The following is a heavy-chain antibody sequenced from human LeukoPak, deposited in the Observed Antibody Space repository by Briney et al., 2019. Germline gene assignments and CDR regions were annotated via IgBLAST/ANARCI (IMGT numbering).Heavy chain of an antibody. V-gene: IGHV4-31*03. J-gene: IGHJ4*02. CDR2: IYYSGNT. CDR1: GGSISSGGYY. Sequence: SQALSLTCTVSGGSISSGGYYWSWIRQHPGKGLEWIGYIYYSGNTYYNPSLKSRVTISVDTSKNQFSLKLSSVTAADTAVYYCARVAHSGSLDYWGQGTLVTVSS. D-gene: IGHD1-26*01. CDR3: ARVAHSGSLDY.